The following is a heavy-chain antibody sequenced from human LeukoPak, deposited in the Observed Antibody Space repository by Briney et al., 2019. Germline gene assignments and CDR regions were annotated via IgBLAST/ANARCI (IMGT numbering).Heavy chain of an antibody. CDR3: ARGVVPAAPDY. CDR1: GGSISSYY. D-gene: IGHD2-2*01. CDR2: IYYSGST. V-gene: IGHV4-59*01. J-gene: IGHJ4*02. Sequence: SETLYLTCTVSGGSISSYYWSWIRQPPGKGLEWIGYIYYSGSTNYNPSLKSRVTISVDTSKDQFSLKLSSVTAADTAVYYCARGVVPAAPDYWGQGTLVTVSS.